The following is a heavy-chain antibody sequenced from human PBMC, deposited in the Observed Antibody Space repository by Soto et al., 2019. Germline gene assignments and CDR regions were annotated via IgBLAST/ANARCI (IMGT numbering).Heavy chain of an antibody. D-gene: IGHD2-21*02. J-gene: IGHJ4*02. V-gene: IGHV3-48*03. CDR1: GFTFSSYE. Sequence: TGGSLRLSCAASGFTFSSYEMNWVRQAPGKGLEWVSYITSTGSTIYHADSVKGRFTISRDNAKNSLYLQMNSLRAEDTAVYYCALSLTYCGGDCYSDYWGQGALVTVSS. CDR2: ITSTGSTI. CDR3: ALSLTYCGGDCYSDY.